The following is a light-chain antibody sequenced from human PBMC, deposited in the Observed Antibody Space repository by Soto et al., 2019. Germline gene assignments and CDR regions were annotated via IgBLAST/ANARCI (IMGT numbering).Light chain of an antibody. CDR1: QSISTY. CDR3: QQSYSIPIT. V-gene: IGKV1-39*01. Sequence: EIQMTQSTSSLSASVADRVTITCRASQSISTYLYWYQQKPGKAPKLLIYAASSLQSGVPSRFSGSGSGTDFTLTISSLQPEDFATYHCQQSYSIPITFGQGTRLEIK. CDR2: AAS. J-gene: IGKJ5*01.